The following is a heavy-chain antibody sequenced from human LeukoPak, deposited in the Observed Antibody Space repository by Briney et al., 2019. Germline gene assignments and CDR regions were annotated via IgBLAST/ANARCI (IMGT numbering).Heavy chain of an antibody. Sequence: SVTLSLTCTVSGGSISSGNYYWNWIRQPPGKGLECIGYIHYSGSTYYNPSLKSRVTISVDTSKNQFSLKLSSVTAADTAVYYCVRGRGTAVTTGNWFDPWGQGTLVTVSS. J-gene: IGHJ5*02. D-gene: IGHD4-17*01. CDR1: GGSISSGNYY. V-gene: IGHV4-30-4*01. CDR2: IHYSGST. CDR3: VRGRGTAVTTGNWFDP.